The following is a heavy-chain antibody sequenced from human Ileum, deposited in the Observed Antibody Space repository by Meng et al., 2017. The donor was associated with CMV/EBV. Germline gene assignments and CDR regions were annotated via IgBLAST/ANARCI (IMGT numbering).Heavy chain of an antibody. D-gene: IGHD2-2*01. CDR1: GFTFSNYW. J-gene: IGHJ2*01. V-gene: IGHV3-7*01. Sequence: GGSLRLSCAASGFTFSNYWMSWVRQAPGKGLEWVANINQDGSEKYYVGSVKGRFTISRDNAKNSLYLQMNSLRAEDAAVYYCARRPLGFCSSMSCQPLWYFDLWGRDNLVNVAS. CDR3: ARRPLGFCSSMSCQPLWYFDL. CDR2: INQDGSEK.